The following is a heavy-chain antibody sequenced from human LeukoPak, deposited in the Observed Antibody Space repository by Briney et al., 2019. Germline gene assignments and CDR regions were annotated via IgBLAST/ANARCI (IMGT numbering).Heavy chain of an antibody. CDR1: GYTFTGYY. J-gene: IGHJ4*02. CDR3: AGDYYGSGSYRVPDY. Sequence: ASVKVSCKASGYTFTGYYMHWVRQAPGQGLEWMGWINPNSGGTNYAQKFQGRVTMTRDTSISTAYMELSRLTSDDTAVYYCAGDYYGSGSYRVPDYWGQGTLVTVSS. CDR2: INPNSGGT. D-gene: IGHD3-10*01. V-gene: IGHV1-2*02.